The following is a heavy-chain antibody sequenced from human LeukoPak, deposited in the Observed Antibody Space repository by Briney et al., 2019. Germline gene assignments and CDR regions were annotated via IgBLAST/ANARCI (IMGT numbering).Heavy chain of an antibody. Sequence: GGSLRLSCAASGFTFSSYGMHWVRQAPGKGLEWVANIKQDGSEKYYVDSVKGRFTISRDNAKKSLNLQMNSLRAEDTAVYYCARDHAGHGDYFGNFDYWGQGTLVTVSS. J-gene: IGHJ4*02. CDR2: IKQDGSEK. V-gene: IGHV3-7*01. CDR1: GFTFSSYG. D-gene: IGHD4-17*01. CDR3: ARDHAGHGDYFGNFDY.